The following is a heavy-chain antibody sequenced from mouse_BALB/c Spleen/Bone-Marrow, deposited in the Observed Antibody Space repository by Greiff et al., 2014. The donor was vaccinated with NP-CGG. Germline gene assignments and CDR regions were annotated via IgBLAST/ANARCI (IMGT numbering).Heavy chain of an antibody. J-gene: IGHJ2*01. CDR2: ISSGGHYT. D-gene: IGHD2-3*01. Sequence: VQREQSGAGLVKPGGSLKLSCAASGFTFRSYSMSWVRQTPEQRLEWVATISSGGHYTYYPDSVKGRFTISRDNAKNTLYLQMSSLKSEDTAVYYCSNDGGYDDTYYFDYWGQGTTRPVST. CDR3: SNDGGYDDTYYFDY. CDR1: GFTFRSYS. V-gene: IGHV5-6-4*01.